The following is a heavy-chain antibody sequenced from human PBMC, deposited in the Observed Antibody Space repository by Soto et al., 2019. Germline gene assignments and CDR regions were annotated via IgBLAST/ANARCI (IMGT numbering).Heavy chain of an antibody. Sequence: ASVKVSCKASGYTFTGYYMHWGRQAPGQGLEWMGWINPNSGGTNYAQKFQGRVTMTRDTSISTAYMELSRLRSDDTAVYYCARDYRSGWYRESNWFDPWGQGTLVTV. CDR1: GYTFTGYY. CDR2: INPNSGGT. D-gene: IGHD6-19*01. CDR3: ARDYRSGWYRESNWFDP. V-gene: IGHV1-2*02. J-gene: IGHJ5*02.